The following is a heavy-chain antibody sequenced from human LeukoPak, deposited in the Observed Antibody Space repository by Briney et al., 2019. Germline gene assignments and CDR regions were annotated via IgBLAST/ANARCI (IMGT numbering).Heavy chain of an antibody. CDR3: AKDSGSGYSSGWLTFDP. CDR2: ISWNSGSI. J-gene: IGHJ5*02. D-gene: IGHD6-19*01. Sequence: GRSLRLSCAASGFTFDDYAMHWARQAPGKGLEWVSGISWNSGSIGYADSVKGRFTISRDNAKNSLYLQMNSLRAEDTALYYCAKDSGSGYSSGWLTFDPWGQGTLVTVSS. CDR1: GFTFDDYA. V-gene: IGHV3-9*01.